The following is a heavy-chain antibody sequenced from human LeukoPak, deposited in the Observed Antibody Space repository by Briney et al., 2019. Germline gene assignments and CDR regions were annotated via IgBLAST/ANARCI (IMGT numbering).Heavy chain of an antibody. D-gene: IGHD3-22*01. V-gene: IGHV1-46*01. J-gene: IGHJ5*02. CDR1: GYIFTNYY. Sequence: ASVKVSCKASGYIFTNYYVHWIRRAPGQRFEWMGLINPSGGIRSYAPNFEGRVSMTTDTSTRTIYMELSSLRFDDTAVYYCARDDDNKVFDPWGQGTLVTVSS. CDR3: ARDDDNKVFDP. CDR2: INPSGGIR.